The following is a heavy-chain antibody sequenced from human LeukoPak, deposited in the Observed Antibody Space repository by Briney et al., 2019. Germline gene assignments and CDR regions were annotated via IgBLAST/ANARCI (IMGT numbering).Heavy chain of an antibody. J-gene: IGHJ4*02. CDR2: INHSGST. V-gene: IGHV4-34*01. D-gene: IGHD2-2*01. CDR1: GGSFSGYY. CDR3: ASGFVVPAASFDY. Sequence: PSETLSLTCAVYGGSFSGYYWSWTRQPPGKGLEWIGEINHSGSTNYNPSLKSRVTISVDTSKNQFSLKLSSVTAADTAVYYCASGFVVPAASFDYWGQGTLVTVSS.